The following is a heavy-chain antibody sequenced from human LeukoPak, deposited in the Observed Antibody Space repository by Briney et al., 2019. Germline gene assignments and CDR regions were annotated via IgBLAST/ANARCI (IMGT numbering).Heavy chain of an antibody. Sequence: PSETLSLTCAVYGGSFSGYYWSWIRQPPGKGLEWIGEINHSGSTNYNPSLKSRVTISVDTSKNQFSLKLSSVTAADTAVYYCARYSGSYGGAFDIWGQGTMVTVSS. CDR1: GGSFSGYY. D-gene: IGHD1-26*01. CDR3: ARYSGSYGGAFDI. CDR2: INHSGST. V-gene: IGHV4-34*01. J-gene: IGHJ3*02.